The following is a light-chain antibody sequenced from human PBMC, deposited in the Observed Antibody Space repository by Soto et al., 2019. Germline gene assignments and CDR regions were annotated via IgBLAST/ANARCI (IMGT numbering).Light chain of an antibody. V-gene: IGKV1-39*01. CDR3: QHSFSMLPNT. CDR1: QSISTY. J-gene: IGKJ4*01. Sequence: DIQMTQSPSSLSASVGDRVTITCRASQSISTYLNWLQQKPGKAPKVLIYAASSLQSGVPSRFSGSGSGTDFTLTISSLQPDDFATYYCQHSFSMLPNTFGGGTKVEIK. CDR2: AAS.